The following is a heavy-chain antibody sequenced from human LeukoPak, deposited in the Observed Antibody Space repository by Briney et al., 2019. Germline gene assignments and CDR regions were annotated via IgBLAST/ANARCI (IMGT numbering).Heavy chain of an antibody. J-gene: IGHJ4*02. CDR3: ARDLGTTVTTYLDY. CDR1: GFTFSDYY. CDR2: ISSSSSYI. D-gene: IGHD4-17*01. Sequence: GGSLRLSCAASGFTFSDYYMSWIRQAPGKGLEWVSSISSSSSYIYYADSVKGRFTISRDNAKNSLYLRMNSLRAEDTAVYYCARDLGTTVTTYLDYWGQGTLVTVSS. V-gene: IGHV3-11*06.